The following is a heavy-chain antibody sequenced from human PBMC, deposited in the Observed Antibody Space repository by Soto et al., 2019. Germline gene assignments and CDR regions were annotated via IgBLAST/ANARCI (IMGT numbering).Heavy chain of an antibody. CDR3: ARDIWGGREV. V-gene: IGHV3-74*01. J-gene: IGHJ6*04. CDR2: ITKDGKSA. Sequence: VQLVESGGGLVQPGGSLRLSCAASGFTFSSYWMQWVRQTPGKGLVWVGRITKDGKSAYYADSVKGRFTISRDNAKNTLYLQMNGLREDDTAVFYCARDIWGGREVWGKGTTVIVNS. CDR1: GFTFSSYW. D-gene: IGHD3-3*01.